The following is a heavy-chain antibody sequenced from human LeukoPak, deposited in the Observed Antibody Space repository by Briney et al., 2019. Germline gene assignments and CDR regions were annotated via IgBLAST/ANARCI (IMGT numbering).Heavy chain of an antibody. CDR2: IIPIFGTA. J-gene: IGHJ6*02. D-gene: IGHD4-17*01. CDR3: AVYGDYGLSYYYGMDV. CDR1: GGTFSIYA. Sequence: ASVNVSCTASGGTFSIYAISWVRQAPGQGLEWMGGIIPIFGTANYAQKFQGRVTITADESTSTAYMELSSLRSEDTAVYYCAVYGDYGLSYYYGMDVWGQGTTVTVSS. V-gene: IGHV1-69*13.